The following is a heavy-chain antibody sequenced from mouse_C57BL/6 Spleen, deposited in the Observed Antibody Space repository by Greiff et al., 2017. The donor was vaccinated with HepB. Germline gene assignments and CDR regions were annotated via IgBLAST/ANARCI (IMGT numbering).Heavy chain of an antibody. Sequence: QVHVKQPGAELVKPGASVKLSCKASGYTFTSYWMHWVKQRPGQGLEWIGMIHPNSGSTNYNEKFKSKATLTVDKSSSTAYMQLSSLTSEDSAVYYCARYPLITTVVATFDYWGQGTTLTVSS. CDR1: GYTFTSYW. V-gene: IGHV1-64*01. CDR2: IHPNSGST. D-gene: IGHD1-1*01. CDR3: ARYPLITTVVATFDY. J-gene: IGHJ2*01.